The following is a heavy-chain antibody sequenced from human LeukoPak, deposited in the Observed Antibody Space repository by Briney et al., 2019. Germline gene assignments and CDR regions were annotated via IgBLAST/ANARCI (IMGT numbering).Heavy chain of an antibody. CDR2: IYYSGST. CDR1: GGSISSYH. Sequence: SETLSLTCTVSGGSISSYHWSWIRQPPGKGLECIGYIYYSGSTNYNPSLKSRVTISVDTSKNQFSQKLSSVTAADTAVYYCARARNYYDSSDYYYEGDAFDIWGQGTMVTVSS. D-gene: IGHD3-22*01. J-gene: IGHJ3*02. CDR3: ARARNYYDSSDYYYEGDAFDI. V-gene: IGHV4-59*01.